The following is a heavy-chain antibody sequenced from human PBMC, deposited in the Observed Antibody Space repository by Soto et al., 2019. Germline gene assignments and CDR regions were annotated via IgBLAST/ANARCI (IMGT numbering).Heavy chain of an antibody. J-gene: IGHJ4*02. CDR3: ASISFYIWGSERSDY. D-gene: IGHD3-16*01. V-gene: IGHV3-7*01. Sequence: PGGSLRLSCAASGFTFSSYWMSWVRQAPGKGLEWVANIKQDGSEKYYVDSVKGRFTIPRDNAKNSLYLQMNSLRAEDTAVYYCASISFYIWGSERSDYWGQGTLVTVYS. CDR2: IKQDGSEK. CDR1: GFTFSSYW.